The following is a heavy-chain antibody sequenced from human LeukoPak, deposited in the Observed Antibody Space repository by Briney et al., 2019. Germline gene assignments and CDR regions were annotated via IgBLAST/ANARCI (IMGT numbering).Heavy chain of an antibody. J-gene: IGHJ3*02. CDR1: GFTFSSYA. D-gene: IGHD3-10*01. V-gene: IGHV3-23*01. CDR3: ARSWGSGSYRAFDI. CDR2: ISGSGGST. Sequence: GGSLRLSCAASGFTFSSYAMSWVRQAPGKGLEWVSAISGSGGSTYYADSAKGRFTISRDNAKNSLYLQMNSLRAEDTALYHCARSWGSGSYRAFDIWGQGTMVTVSS.